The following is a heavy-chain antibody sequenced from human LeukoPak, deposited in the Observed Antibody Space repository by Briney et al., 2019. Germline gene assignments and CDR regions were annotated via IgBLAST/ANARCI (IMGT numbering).Heavy chain of an antibody. CDR2: ISAYNGNT. J-gene: IGHJ4*02. CDR3: ARDPKRYCSSTSCSYWDY. Sequence: ASVKVSCKASGYTFTSYGISWVRQAPGQGLEWMGWISAYNGNTNYAQKLQGRVTVTTDTSTSTAYMELRSLRSDDTAVYYCARDPKRYCSSTSCSYWDYWGQGTLVTVSS. D-gene: IGHD2-2*01. CDR1: GYTFTSYG. V-gene: IGHV1-18*01.